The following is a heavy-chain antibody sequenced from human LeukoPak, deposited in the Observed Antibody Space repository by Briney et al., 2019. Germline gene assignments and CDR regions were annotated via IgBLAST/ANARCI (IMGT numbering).Heavy chain of an antibody. Sequence: ASVKVSCKVSGYTLTELSMHWVRQAPGKGLEWMGGFDPEDGETIYAQKFQGRVTMTEDTSTDTAYMELSSLRSEDTAVYYCATTSGSYPNKGFDYWGQGTPVTVSS. CDR3: ATTSGSYPNKGFDY. CDR2: FDPEDGET. J-gene: IGHJ4*02. D-gene: IGHD1-26*01. V-gene: IGHV1-24*01. CDR1: GYTLTELS.